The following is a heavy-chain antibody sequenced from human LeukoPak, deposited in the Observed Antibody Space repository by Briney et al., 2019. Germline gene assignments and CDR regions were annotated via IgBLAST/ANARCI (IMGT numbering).Heavy chain of an antibody. Sequence: PGRSLRLSCPASGPTVRSKYMGWARQAPGKGMEGVSLTHNDGSTYYADSVQGRFIISKDNSENSLYLQMNSLRAEDTAVYYCASGKNDIGAAFDFWGQGTMVTVSS. V-gene: IGHV3-53*01. CDR3: ASGKNDIGAAFDF. D-gene: IGHD1-1*01. J-gene: IGHJ3*01. CDR2: THNDGST. CDR1: GPTVRSKY.